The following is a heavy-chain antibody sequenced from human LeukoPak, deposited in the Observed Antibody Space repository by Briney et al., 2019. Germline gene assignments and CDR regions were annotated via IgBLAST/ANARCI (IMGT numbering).Heavy chain of an antibody. V-gene: IGHV1-69*05. Sequence: GASVKVSCKASGGTFSSYAISWVRQAPGQGLEWMGRIIPIFGTANYAQKLQGRVTITTDESTSTAYMELSSLRSEDTAVYYCARDRSHYYGSGSYLPADYWGQGTLVTVSS. D-gene: IGHD3-10*01. CDR1: GGTFSSYA. J-gene: IGHJ4*02. CDR2: IIPIFGTA. CDR3: ARDRSHYYGSGSYLPADY.